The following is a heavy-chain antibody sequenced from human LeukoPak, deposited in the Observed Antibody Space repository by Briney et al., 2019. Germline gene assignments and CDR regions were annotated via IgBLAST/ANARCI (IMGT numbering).Heavy chain of an antibody. Sequence: SETLSLTCTVSGGSMTSYYWTWIRQPPRKGLEWIAYVNQIGTTNYNPSLKSRLSISLDASKNQFSLRLTSVTATDTAVYYCARQSAVAGTQWFDPWGRGTLVTVSS. V-gene: IGHV4-59*08. CDR3: ARQSAVAGTQWFDP. CDR1: GGSMTSYY. D-gene: IGHD6-19*01. J-gene: IGHJ5*02. CDR2: VNQIGTT.